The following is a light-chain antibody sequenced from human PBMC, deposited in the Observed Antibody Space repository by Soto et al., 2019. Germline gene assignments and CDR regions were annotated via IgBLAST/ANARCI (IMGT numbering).Light chain of an antibody. Sequence: DIQMTQYPSSLSASVGDRVTITCRASQRISSYLNWYQQEPGKAPKLLIYAASTLQSGVPSRFSGSGSGTDFTLTISSLQPEDFATYYCQQSYSTPRTFGQGTKVEIK. J-gene: IGKJ1*01. CDR3: QQSYSTPRT. CDR1: QRISSY. CDR2: AAS. V-gene: IGKV1-39*01.